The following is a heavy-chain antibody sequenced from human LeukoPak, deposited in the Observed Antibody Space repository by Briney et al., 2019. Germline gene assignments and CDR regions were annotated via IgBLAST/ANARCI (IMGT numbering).Heavy chain of an antibody. J-gene: IGHJ4*02. CDR2: IKQDGSEK. V-gene: IGHV3-7*03. D-gene: IGHD3-10*01. CDR3: AKEERGRITMVRGVPFDY. Sequence: GGSLRLSCAASGFTFSSYWMSWVRQAPGKGLEWAANIKQDGSEKYYVDSVKGRFTISRDNAKNSLYLQMNSLRAEDTAVYYCAKEERGRITMVRGVPFDYWGQGTLVTVSS. CDR1: GFTFSSYW.